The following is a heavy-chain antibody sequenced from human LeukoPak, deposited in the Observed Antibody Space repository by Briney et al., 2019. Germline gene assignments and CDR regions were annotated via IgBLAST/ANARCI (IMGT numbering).Heavy chain of an antibody. J-gene: IGHJ4*02. D-gene: IGHD3-3*01. CDR1: GGSISSGSYY. Sequence: SETLSLTCTVSGGSISSGSYYWSWVRQPAGKGLELIGRIYTSGSTNYNPSLKSRVTISVDTSKNQFSLKLSSVTAADTAVYYCARCPYYDFWSGYPYFDYWGQGTLVTVSS. CDR2: IYTSGST. V-gene: IGHV4-61*02. CDR3: ARCPYYDFWSGYPYFDY.